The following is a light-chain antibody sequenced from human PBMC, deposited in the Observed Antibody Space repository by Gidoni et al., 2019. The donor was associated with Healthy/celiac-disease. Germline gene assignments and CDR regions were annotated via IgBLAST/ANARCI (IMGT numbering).Light chain of an antibody. CDR1: QSISSY. CDR3: QQSYSTPIT. V-gene: IGKV1-39*01. Sequence: DIQMTQSPSSLSASVGDSVTITCRASQSISSYLNWYQQKPGKAPKLLIYAASSLQSGVPSRFSGSGSGTDFTLTISSLQPEDFATYYCQQSYSTPITFGGXTKVEIK. CDR2: AAS. J-gene: IGKJ4*01.